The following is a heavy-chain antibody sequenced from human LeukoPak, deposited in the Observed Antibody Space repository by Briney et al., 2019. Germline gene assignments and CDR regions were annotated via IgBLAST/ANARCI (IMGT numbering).Heavy chain of an antibody. J-gene: IGHJ4*02. Sequence: GGSLRLSCAASGFTFSSYAMSWVLQAPGKGLEWVAAISGSGGSTYYADSVKGRFTISRENSKNTLYLQMNSLRAEDTAVYYCAKSGGGTFDYWGQGTLVTVSS. V-gene: IGHV3-23*01. CDR1: GFTFSSYA. CDR2: ISGSGGST. CDR3: AKSGGGTFDY. D-gene: IGHD3-10*01.